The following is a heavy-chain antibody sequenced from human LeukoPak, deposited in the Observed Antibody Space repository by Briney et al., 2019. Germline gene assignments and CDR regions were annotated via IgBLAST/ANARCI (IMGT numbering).Heavy chain of an antibody. CDR1: GFTLRSYA. Sequence: PGGPLRLSCAASGFTLRSYAMHGVRQAPGKGLEGLAVISYDGSNKYYADPVKSRFTISRDNSKNTLYLQMNSLRAEDTAVYYCERELGTGYFDYWGQGTLVTVSS. CDR2: ISYDGSNK. J-gene: IGHJ4*02. CDR3: ERELGTGYFDY. V-gene: IGHV3-30*04. D-gene: IGHD1-14*01.